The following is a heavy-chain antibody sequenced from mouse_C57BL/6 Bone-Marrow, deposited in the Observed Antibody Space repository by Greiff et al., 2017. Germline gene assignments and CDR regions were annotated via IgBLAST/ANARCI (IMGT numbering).Heavy chain of an antibody. CDR2: ISSGGSYT. J-gene: IGHJ1*03. CDR1: GFTFSSYG. D-gene: IGHD2-3*01. CDR3: ARHDGYFWYFDV. V-gene: IGHV5-6*01. Sequence: EVKLVESGGDLVKPGGSLTLSCAASGFTFSSYGMSWVRQTPDKRLAWVATISSGGSYTYYPDSVKGRFTISRDNAKNTLYLQMSSLKSEDTAMYYCARHDGYFWYFDVWGTGTTVTVSS.